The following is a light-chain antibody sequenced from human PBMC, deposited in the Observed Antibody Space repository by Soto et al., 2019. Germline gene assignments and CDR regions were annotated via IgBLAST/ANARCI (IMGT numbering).Light chain of an antibody. V-gene: IGKV1-39*01. CDR3: QQTYGTPNT. Sequence: DIQMTQSPSSLSASVGDRVTITCRASQTIGSYLNWHQQKPGKAPKLLISAASNLGSGVPSRFSGSGSGTDFTLTISSLQPDDFATYYCQQTYGTPNTFGQGTKLEI. CDR2: AAS. J-gene: IGKJ2*01. CDR1: QTIGSY.